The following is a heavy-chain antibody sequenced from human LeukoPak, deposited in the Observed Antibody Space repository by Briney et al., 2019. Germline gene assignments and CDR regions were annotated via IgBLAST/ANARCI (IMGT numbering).Heavy chain of an antibody. D-gene: IGHD6-19*01. CDR3: ARDDEGGIAVAGTAFDI. J-gene: IGHJ3*02. CDR2: ISAYNGNT. Sequence: GASVKVSCKASGYTFTSYGISWVRQAPGQGLEWTGWISAYNGNTNYAQKLQGRVTMTTDTSTSTAYMELRSLRSDDTAVYYCARDDEGGIAVAGTAFDIWGQGTMVTVSS. CDR1: GYTFTSYG. V-gene: IGHV1-18*01.